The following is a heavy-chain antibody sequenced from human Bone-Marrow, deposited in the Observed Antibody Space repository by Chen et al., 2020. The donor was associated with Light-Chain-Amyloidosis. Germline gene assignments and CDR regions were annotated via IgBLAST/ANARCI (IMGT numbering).Heavy chain of an antibody. CDR1: GSPFDDHA. D-gene: IGHD6-13*01. CDR3: AKAPTPRIVAASVYFES. CDR2: ISWNSDSV. V-gene: IGHV3-9*01. J-gene: IGHJ4*02. Sequence: EVQLVESGGDLVKPGRSLSLSCAASGSPFDDHAQQWVRQTPAKGLEWVAGISWNSDSVDYADSVKGRFTISRDNDKNFLYLQMKSLKTEDTALYYCAKAPTPRIVAASVYFESWGQGALVTVSS.